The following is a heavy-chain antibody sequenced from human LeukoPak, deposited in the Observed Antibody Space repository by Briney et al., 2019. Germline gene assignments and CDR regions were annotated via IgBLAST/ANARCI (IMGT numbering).Heavy chain of an antibody. J-gene: IGHJ6*02. D-gene: IGHD6-19*01. Sequence: GGSLRLSCAASGFTFDDYAMHWVRQAPGKGLEWVSGISWNSGSIGYADSVKGRFTISRDNAKNSLYLQMNSLRAEDTALYYCAKVAVAGTYYYYGMDVWGQGTTVTVSS. CDR3: AKVAVAGTYYYYGMDV. CDR2: ISWNSGSI. CDR1: GFTFDDYA. V-gene: IGHV3-9*01.